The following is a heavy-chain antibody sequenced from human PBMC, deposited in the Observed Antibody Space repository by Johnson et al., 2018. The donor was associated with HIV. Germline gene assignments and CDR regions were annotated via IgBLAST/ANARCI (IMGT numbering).Heavy chain of an antibody. CDR1: GLTFSKYD. V-gene: IGHV3-13*01. CDR2: IGTAGET. CDR3: ARVEQKSGYYRGAFDI. J-gene: IGHJ3*02. D-gene: IGHD3-22*01. Sequence: VQLVESGGGVVQPGGSLRLSCEVSGLTFSKYDMHWVRQVTGKGLEWVSAIGTAGETYYPGSVKGRFTISRENAKSSWYLQMNSLRAEDTAIYYCARVEQKSGYYRGAFDIWGQGTMVTVSS.